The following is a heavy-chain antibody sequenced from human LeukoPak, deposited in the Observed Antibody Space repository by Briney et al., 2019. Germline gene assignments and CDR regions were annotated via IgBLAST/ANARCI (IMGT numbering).Heavy chain of an antibody. CDR2: INWNSDSI. J-gene: IGHJ4*02. D-gene: IGHD5-12*01. V-gene: IGHV3-9*01. CDR1: GFTFDDYA. CDR3: AINGGGDSGYGNFDY. Sequence: GRSLRLSCAVSGFTFDDYAMHWVRQVPGKGLEWVSGINWNSDSIGYADSVKGRFTTSRDNAKNSLYLQMNSLRAEDTAFYYCAINGGGDSGYGNFDYWGQGALVTVSS.